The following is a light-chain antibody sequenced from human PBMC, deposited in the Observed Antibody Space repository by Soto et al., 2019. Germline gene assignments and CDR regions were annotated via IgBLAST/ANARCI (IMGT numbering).Light chain of an antibody. Sequence: DIQMTQSPSTLSASVGDRVTITCRASQTFGRWLAWFQQKPGEAPKLLIYEASNLQSGVPSRFSGSGSGTKFTLTISSLQHDDFVTYYRQQYTSYLWTSGQGTKLDIK. CDR2: EAS. V-gene: IGKV1-5*03. CDR1: QTFGRW. CDR3: QQYTSYLWT. J-gene: IGKJ1*01.